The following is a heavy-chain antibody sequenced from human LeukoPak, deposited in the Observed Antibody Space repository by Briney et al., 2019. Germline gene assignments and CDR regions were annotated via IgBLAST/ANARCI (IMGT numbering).Heavy chain of an antibody. CDR1: GFTFSSYA. D-gene: IGHD3-22*01. CDR2: ISGSGGST. V-gene: IGHV3-23*01. CDR3: AKDSRSYYYDSSGYRGPFDY. Sequence: PGGSLRLSCAASGFTFSSYAMSWVRQAPGKGLEWVSAISGSGGSTYYADSVKGRFTISRDNSKNTLYLQMNSLRAEDTAVYYCAKDSRSYYYDSSGYRGPFDYWGQGTLVTVSS. J-gene: IGHJ4*02.